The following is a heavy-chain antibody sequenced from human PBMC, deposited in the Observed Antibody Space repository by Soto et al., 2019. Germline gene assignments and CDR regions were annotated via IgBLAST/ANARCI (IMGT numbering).Heavy chain of an antibody. Sequence: PGGSLRLSCTASGFTFGNYAMNWFRQAPGKRLEWVGFIRGKAHGGTTDYAASVKGRFTISRDDSKNIAYLQMNRLKTEDTAVYYCTREGTVVPFDYWGQGTLVTVSS. CDR1: GFTFGNYA. CDR3: TREGTVVPFDY. J-gene: IGHJ4*02. D-gene: IGHD4-17*01. CDR2: IRGKAHGGTT. V-gene: IGHV3-49*03.